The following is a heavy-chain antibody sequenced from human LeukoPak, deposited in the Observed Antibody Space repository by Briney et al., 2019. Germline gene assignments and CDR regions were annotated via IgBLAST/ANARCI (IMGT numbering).Heavy chain of an antibody. CDR2: INHSGST. Sequence: SETLSLTCTVSGGSISSYYWSWIRQPPGKGLEWIGEINHSGSTNYNPSLKSRVTISVDTSKNQFSLKLSSVTAADTAVYYCARGGWFDPWGQGTLVTVSS. V-gene: IGHV4-34*01. CDR1: GGSISSYY. J-gene: IGHJ5*02. CDR3: ARGGWFDP.